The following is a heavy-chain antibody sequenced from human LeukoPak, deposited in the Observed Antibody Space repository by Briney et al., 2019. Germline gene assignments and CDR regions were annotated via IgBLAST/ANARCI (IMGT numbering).Heavy chain of an antibody. V-gene: IGHV4-38-2*02. D-gene: IGHD6-19*01. CDR2: IYHSGST. J-gene: IGHJ4*02. CDR1: GYSISSGYY. CDR3: ARANSGWSINFDY. Sequence: SETLSLTCTVSGYSISSGYYWGWIRQPPGKGLEWIGSIYHSGSTNYNPSLKSRVTISVDTSKNQFSLKLSSVTAADTAVYYCARANSGWSINFDYWDQGTLVTVSS.